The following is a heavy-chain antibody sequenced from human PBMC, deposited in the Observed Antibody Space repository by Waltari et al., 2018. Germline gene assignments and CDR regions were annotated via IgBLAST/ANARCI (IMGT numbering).Heavy chain of an antibody. CDR1: GGSISSYY. CDR2: IYYSGST. D-gene: IGHD2-2*01. V-gene: IGHV4-59*01. Sequence: QVQLQESGPGLVKPSETLSLTCTVSGGSISSYYWSWIRQPPGKGLEWIGYIYYSGSTNYNPSLKSRVTISVDTSKNQFSLKLSSVTAADTAVYYCAKDICSSTSCYYGGPDYWGQGTLVTVSS. CDR3: AKDICSSTSCYYGGPDY. J-gene: IGHJ4*02.